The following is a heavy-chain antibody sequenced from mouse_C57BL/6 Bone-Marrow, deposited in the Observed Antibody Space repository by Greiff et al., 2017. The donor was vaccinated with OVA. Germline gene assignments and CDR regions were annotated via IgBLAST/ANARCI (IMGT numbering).Heavy chain of an antibody. J-gene: IGHJ3*01. CDR3: ARGGYYAY. CDR1: GFTFSDYG. CDR2: ISNLAYSI. Sequence: EVKVVESGGGLLQPGGFLKLSCAASGFTFSDYGMAWVRQAPRKGPEWVAFISNLAYSIYYADTVTGRFTISRENAKNTLYLEMSSLRSEDTAMYYCARGGYYAYWGQGTLVTVSA. V-gene: IGHV5-15*01. D-gene: IGHD2-3*01.